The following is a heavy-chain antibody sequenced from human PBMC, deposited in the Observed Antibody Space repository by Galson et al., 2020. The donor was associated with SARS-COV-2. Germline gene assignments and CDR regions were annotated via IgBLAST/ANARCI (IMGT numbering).Heavy chain of an antibody. Sequence: GGSLRLSCAASGFTFSSYGMHWVRQAPGKGLEWVAVISYEGSKKSYVESVKGRFTISRDYSRNTVYLQMNDLKIEDTGVYYCAKAGALVWFGETPGSARMDVWCQGTAVTVFS. CDR1: GFTFSSYG. J-gene: IGHJ6*02. D-gene: IGHD3-10*01. V-gene: IGHV3-30*18. CDR3: AKAGALVWFGETPGSARMDV. CDR2: ISYEGSKK.